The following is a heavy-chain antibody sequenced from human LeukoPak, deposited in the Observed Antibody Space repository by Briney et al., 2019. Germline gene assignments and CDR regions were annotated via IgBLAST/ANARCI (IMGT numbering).Heavy chain of an antibody. Sequence: GGSLRLSCAASGFSFSAYWMTWVRQAPGTGLEWVAGISGSGGSTNYADSVKGRFTISRDNPKNTLYLQLNSLRAEDTAVYFCAKRGVVIRVILVGFHKEAYYFDSWGQGALVTVSS. CDR1: GFSFSAYW. CDR3: AKRGVVIRVILVGFHKEAYYFDS. CDR2: ISGSGGST. D-gene: IGHD2-21*01. J-gene: IGHJ4*02. V-gene: IGHV3-23*01.